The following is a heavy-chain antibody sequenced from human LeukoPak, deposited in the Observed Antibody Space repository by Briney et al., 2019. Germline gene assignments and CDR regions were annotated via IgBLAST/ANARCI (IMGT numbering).Heavy chain of an antibody. D-gene: IGHD2-2*01. CDR2: VGISSGNT. CDR1: GFTFSDYS. J-gene: IGHJ4*02. Sequence: GGSLRLSCAASGFTFSDYSMNWVRQAPGKGLEWISYVGISSGNTKYADSVKGRFTVSGDKAKNSLYLQMNSLRVEDTAVYYCARDTKYAFDNWGQGTLVTVSS. CDR3: ARDTKYAFDN. V-gene: IGHV3-48*01.